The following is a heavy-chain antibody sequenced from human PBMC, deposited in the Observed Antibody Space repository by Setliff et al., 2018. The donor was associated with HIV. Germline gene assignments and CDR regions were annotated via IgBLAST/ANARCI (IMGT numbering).Heavy chain of an antibody. V-gene: IGHV1-18*01. J-gene: IGHJ4*02. Sequence: ASVKVSCKASGYSPGNYGIAWVRLARGQGLEWLGWISVNTGDVFYAQTFQGRVTMTADASTGTVHMDLRGLTFDDSAIYFCAYRRGGWELRVWGQGTSVTVSS. CDR2: ISVNTGDV. CDR3: AYRRGGWELRV. D-gene: IGHD1-26*01. CDR1: GYSPGNYG.